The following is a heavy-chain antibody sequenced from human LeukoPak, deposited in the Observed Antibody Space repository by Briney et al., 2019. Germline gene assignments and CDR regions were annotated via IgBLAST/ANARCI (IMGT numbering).Heavy chain of an antibody. Sequence: GGSLRLSCAASGFTFDDYAMHWVRQAPGKGLEWVSGISWNSGSIGYADSVKGRFTISRDNAKNSLYLQTNSLRAEDTALYYCAKDSDSSGYYSLTFDYWGQGTLVTVSS. V-gene: IGHV3-9*01. CDR2: ISWNSGSI. CDR1: GFTFDDYA. CDR3: AKDSDSSGYYSLTFDY. J-gene: IGHJ4*02. D-gene: IGHD3-22*01.